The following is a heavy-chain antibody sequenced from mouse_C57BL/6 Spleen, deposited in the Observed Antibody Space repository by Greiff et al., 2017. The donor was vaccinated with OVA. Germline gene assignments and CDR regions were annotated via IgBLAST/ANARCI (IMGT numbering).Heavy chain of an antibody. D-gene: IGHD1-1*01. CDR1: GYTFTSYW. CDR3: AIPITTAVATNFDY. Sequence: QVQLQQPGAELVKPGASVKVSCKASGYTFTSYWMHWVKQRPGQGLEWIGRIHPSDSDTNYNQKFKGKATLTVDKSSSTAYMQLSSLTSEDSAVYYCAIPITTAVATNFDYWGQGTTRTVSS. J-gene: IGHJ2*01. CDR2: IHPSDSDT. V-gene: IGHV1-74*01.